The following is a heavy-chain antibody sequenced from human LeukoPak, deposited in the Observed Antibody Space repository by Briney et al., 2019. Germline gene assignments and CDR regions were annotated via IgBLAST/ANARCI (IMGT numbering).Heavy chain of an antibody. J-gene: IGHJ4*02. CDR3: ARVWGGRYYDSSGYSLDY. D-gene: IGHD3-22*01. V-gene: IGHV4-39*01. CDR2: IYYSGST. CDR1: GGSISSSSYY. Sequence: PSETLSLTCTVSGGSISSSSYYWGWIRQPPGKGLEWIGSIYYSGSTYYNPSLKSRVTISVDTSKNQFSLKLSSVTAADTAVYYCARVWGGRYYDSSGYSLDYWGQGTLVTVSS.